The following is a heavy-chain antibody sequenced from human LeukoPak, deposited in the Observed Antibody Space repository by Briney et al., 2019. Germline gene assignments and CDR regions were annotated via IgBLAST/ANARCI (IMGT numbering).Heavy chain of an antibody. CDR2: INHSGST. CDR1: GGSFSGYY. V-gene: IGHV4-34*01. D-gene: IGHD1-7*01. Sequence: PSETLSLTCAVYGGSFSGYYWSWTRQPPGKGLEWIGEINHSGSTNYNPSLKSRVTISVDTSKNQFSLKLSSVTAADTAVYYCASVGTTMVYWGQGTLVTVSS. J-gene: IGHJ4*02. CDR3: ASVGTTMVY.